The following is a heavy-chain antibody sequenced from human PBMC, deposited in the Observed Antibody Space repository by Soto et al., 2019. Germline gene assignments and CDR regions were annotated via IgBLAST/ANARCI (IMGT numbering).Heavy chain of an antibody. CDR2: IIPIRGIA. Sequence: SVKVSCKASGGTFSSYTISWVRQAPGQGLEWMGRIIPIRGIANYAQKFQGRVTMTTDTSTSTAYMELSSLRSEDTAVYYCARDPSDMVRGVIISYYFDYWGQGTLVTVSS. CDR1: GGTFSSYT. D-gene: IGHD3-10*01. J-gene: IGHJ4*02. CDR3: ARDPSDMVRGVIISYYFDY. V-gene: IGHV1-69*04.